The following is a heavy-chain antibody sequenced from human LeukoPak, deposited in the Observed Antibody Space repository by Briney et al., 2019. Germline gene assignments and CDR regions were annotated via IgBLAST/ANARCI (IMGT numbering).Heavy chain of an antibody. V-gene: IGHV4-34*01. D-gene: IGHD2-15*01. CDR1: GGSFSGYY. CDR2: INHSGST. Sequence: PSETLSLTCAVYGGSFSGYYWSWIRQPPGKGLEWIGEINHSGSTNYNPSLKSRVTISVDTSKNQFSLKLSSVTAADTAVYYCARGASYCSGGSCYQYYYYMDVWGKGTTVTISS. CDR3: ARGASYCSGGSCYQYYYYMDV. J-gene: IGHJ6*03.